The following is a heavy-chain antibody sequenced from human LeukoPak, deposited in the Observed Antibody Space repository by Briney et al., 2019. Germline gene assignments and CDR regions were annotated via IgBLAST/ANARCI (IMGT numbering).Heavy chain of an antibody. CDR2: INKDGIIT. J-gene: IGHJ4*02. V-gene: IGHV3-74*01. CDR1: GFTFSSYW. CDR3: ARDRYSGFDY. Sequence: GVSLRLSCEASGFTFSSYWMHWVRQAPGKGLVWVSRINKDGIITSYADSVKGRFTISRDNAKNSLYLQMNSLRAEDTAVYYCARDRYSGFDYWGQGTLVTVSS. D-gene: IGHD1-26*01.